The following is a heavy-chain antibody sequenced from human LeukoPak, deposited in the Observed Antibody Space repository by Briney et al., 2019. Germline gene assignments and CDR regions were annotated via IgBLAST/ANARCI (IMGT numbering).Heavy chain of an antibody. CDR3: AKGASGWYANFDY. V-gene: IGHV3-23*01. D-gene: IGHD6-19*01. Sequence: GGSLRLXCAASGFTFGSYAMSWVRQAPGKGLEWVSAISGSGGSTYYADSVKGRFTISRDNSKNTLYLQMNSLRAEDTAVYYCAKGASGWYANFDYWGQGTLVTVSS. CDR1: GFTFGSYA. J-gene: IGHJ4*02. CDR2: ISGSGGST.